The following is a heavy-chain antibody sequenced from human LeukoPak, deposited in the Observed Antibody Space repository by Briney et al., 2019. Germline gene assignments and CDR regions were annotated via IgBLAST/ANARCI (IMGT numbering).Heavy chain of an antibody. CDR2: IYSGGST. CDR1: GYTVSSNY. Sequence: GGSLRLSCAASGYTVSSNYMSWVRQAPGKGLEWVSVIYSGGSTYYADSVKGRFTISRDNSKNTLYLQMNSLRAEDTAVYYCARDQESSGYYPGFDLWGRGTLVTVSS. D-gene: IGHD3-22*01. V-gene: IGHV3-66*01. CDR3: ARDQESSGYYPGFDL. J-gene: IGHJ2*01.